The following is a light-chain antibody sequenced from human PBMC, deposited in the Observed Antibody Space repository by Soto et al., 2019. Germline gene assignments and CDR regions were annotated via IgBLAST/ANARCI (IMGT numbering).Light chain of an antibody. CDR3: QSSDSTLSGVV. J-gene: IGLJ2*01. CDR2: GNS. Sequence: QSVLTQSPSVSGAPGQRVSISCTGSSSNIGAGYDVHWYQQLPGTAPKLLIYGNSNRPSGVPDRFSGSKSGTSASLAITGLQAEDEADYYCQSSDSTLSGVVFGGGTKLTVL. V-gene: IGLV1-40*01. CDR1: SSNIGAGYD.